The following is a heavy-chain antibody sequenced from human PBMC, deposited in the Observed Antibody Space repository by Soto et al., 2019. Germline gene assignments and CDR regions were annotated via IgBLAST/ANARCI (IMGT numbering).Heavy chain of an antibody. Sequence: PGGSLRLSCAASGFTFSSYAMSWVRQAPGKGLEWVSGISGSGGSTYYADSVKGRFTISRDNSKNTLYLQMDSLRVEDTALYYFAKPAPYPPLVPVVKGWFDPRGQGTLVTVSS. V-gene: IGHV3-23*01. J-gene: IGHJ5*02. D-gene: IGHD2-2*01. CDR2: ISGSGGST. CDR1: GFTFSSYA. CDR3: AKPAPYPPLVPVVKGWFDP.